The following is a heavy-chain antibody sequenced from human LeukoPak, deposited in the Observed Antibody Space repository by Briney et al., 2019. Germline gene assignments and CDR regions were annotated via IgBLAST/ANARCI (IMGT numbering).Heavy chain of an antibody. Sequence: SETLSLTCSVSGGSIGSTAYYWGWIRQPPGKGLEWIGSTYYTGITYYNPSLKGRVTISLDTSRNQFSLKLNSVTAPETAVYYCVGRRGDGDYRPEYWGQGTLVTVSS. CDR3: VGRRGDGDYRPEY. J-gene: IGHJ4*02. V-gene: IGHV4-39*01. CDR1: GGSIGSTAYY. D-gene: IGHD4-17*01. CDR2: TYYTGIT.